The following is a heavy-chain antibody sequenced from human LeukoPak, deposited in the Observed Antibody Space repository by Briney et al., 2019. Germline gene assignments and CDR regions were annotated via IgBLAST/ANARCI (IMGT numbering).Heavy chain of an antibody. CDR2: ISSSGSTI. D-gene: IGHD3-22*01. Sequence: GGSLRLSCAASGFTFSSYEMNWVRQAPGKGLEWVSYISSSGSTIYYADSVKGRFTISRDNAKNSLYLQTNSLRAEDTAVYYCARDSSGYFHWFDPWGQGTLVTVSS. CDR3: ARDSSGYFHWFDP. V-gene: IGHV3-48*03. CDR1: GFTFSSYE. J-gene: IGHJ5*02.